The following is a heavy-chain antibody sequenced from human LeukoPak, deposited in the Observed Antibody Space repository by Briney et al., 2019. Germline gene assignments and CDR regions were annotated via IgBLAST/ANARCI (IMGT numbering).Heavy chain of an antibody. CDR2: IYTTGST. CDR1: GGSISSYY. D-gene: IGHD3-10*01. J-gene: IGHJ3*01. V-gene: IGHV4-4*07. Sequence: SETLSLTCTVSGGSISSYYWGWIRQPAGKGLEWIGRIYTTGSTNYNPSLKSRVTMSVDTSKNQFSLNLSSVTAADTAVYYCARDSNPGRAFDFWGQGTMVTVSS. CDR3: ARDSNPGRAFDF.